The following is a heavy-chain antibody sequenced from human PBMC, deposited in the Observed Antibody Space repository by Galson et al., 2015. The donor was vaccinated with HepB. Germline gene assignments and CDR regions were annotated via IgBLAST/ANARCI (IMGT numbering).Heavy chain of an antibody. J-gene: IGHJ6*03. CDR2: ISGSGGST. Sequence: SLRLSCAASGFTFSSYAMNWVRQAPGKGLEWVSAISGSGGSTYYADSVKGRFTISRDNSKNTLYLQMNSLRAEDTAVYYCAKKTGIAAGGGYYYYMDVWGKGTTVTVSS. CDR1: GFTFSSYA. CDR3: AKKTGIAAGGGYYYYMDV. V-gene: IGHV3-23*01. D-gene: IGHD6-13*01.